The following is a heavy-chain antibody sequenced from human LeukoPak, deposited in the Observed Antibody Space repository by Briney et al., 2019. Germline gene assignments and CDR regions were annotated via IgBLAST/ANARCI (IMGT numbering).Heavy chain of an antibody. D-gene: IGHD3-22*01. J-gene: IGHJ5*02. CDR2: IVPGFDTT. V-gene: IGHV1-69*13. CDR1: GDSFTNYA. CDR3: ARWDAHYHEGDNWFDP. Sequence: APVKVSCKASGDSFTNYAIVWVRQAPGQGLEWMGGIVPGFDTTDYAQRFQGRLIITADESTTTAYMELSSLTSEDTAMYYCARWDAHYHEGDNWFDPWGQGTLVIVSS.